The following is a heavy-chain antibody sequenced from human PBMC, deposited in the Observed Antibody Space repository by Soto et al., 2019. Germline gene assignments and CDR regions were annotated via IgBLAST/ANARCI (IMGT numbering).Heavy chain of an antibody. CDR1: VLPLSRLW. V-gene: IGHV3-7*01. CDR2: IKQEGSEK. Sequence: GGQSLLCGTSVLPLSRLWVSCGRQAPGRGREWVANIKQEGSEKYYVDSVKGRFTISRDKAQKSLYPQMNSLSAEDSALYYFARKHADCGSWSRFDPGGQGT. CDR3: ARKHADCGSWSRFDP. J-gene: IGHJ5*02. D-gene: IGHD3-16*01.